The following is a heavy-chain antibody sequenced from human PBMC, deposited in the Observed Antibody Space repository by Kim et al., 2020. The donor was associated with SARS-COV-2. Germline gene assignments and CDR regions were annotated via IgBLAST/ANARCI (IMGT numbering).Heavy chain of an antibody. CDR2: IIPSGGST. D-gene: IGHD5-12*01. V-gene: IGHV1-46*01. CDR3: ARVYGATISPFDS. J-gene: IGHJ4*02. Sequence: ASVKVSCKASGYTFTTYYIHWLRQAPAQGLEWMGMIIPSGGSTNYAPKFQGRLTMTRDTSTSTVYMELSSLRSEDTAVYYCARVYGATISPFDSWGQGTLVTVSS. CDR1: GYTFTTYY.